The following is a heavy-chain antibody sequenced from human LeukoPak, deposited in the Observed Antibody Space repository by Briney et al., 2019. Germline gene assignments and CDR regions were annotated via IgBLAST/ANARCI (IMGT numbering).Heavy chain of an antibody. V-gene: IGHV3-23*01. D-gene: IGHD2-15*01. CDR3: AKDRCSGGGCYTYFDY. J-gene: IGHJ4*02. CDR2: ISGSGGRT. CDR1: GFTFSSYA. Sequence: PGGSLRLFCAASGFTFSSYAMSWVRQAPGKGLEWVSAISGSGGRTYYADSVKGRFTISRDNSKNTLYLQMNSLRAEDTAVYYCAKDRCSGGGCYTYFDYWGQGTLVTVSS.